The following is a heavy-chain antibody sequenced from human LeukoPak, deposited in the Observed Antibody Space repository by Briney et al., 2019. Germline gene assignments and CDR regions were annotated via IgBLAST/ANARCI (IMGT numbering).Heavy chain of an antibody. CDR2: IKQDGSEK. D-gene: IGHD6-6*01. V-gene: IGHV3-7*01. CDR3: ARGGMTYSSSPFDY. J-gene: IGHJ4*02. Sequence: GGSLRLSCAASGFTFSSYWMSWVRQAPGKGLEWVANIKQDGSEKYYVDSVKGRFTISRDNAKNSLYLQMNSLRAEDTAVYYCARGGMTYSSSPFDYWGQGTLVTVSS. CDR1: GFTFSSYW.